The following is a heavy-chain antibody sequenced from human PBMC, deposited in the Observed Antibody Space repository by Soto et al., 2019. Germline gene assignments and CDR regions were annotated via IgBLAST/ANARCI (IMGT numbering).Heavy chain of an antibody. CDR2: IYYSGST. CDR3: ARARAISDYYDSSGPRYYFDY. V-gene: IGHV4-59*01. CDR1: GGSISSYY. J-gene: IGHJ4*02. Sequence: SETLSPTCTVSGGSISSYYWSWIRQPPGKGLEWIGYIYYSGSTNYNPSLKSRVTISVDTSKNQFSLKLGSVTAADTAVYYCARARAISDYYDSSGPRYYFDYWGQGTLVTVSS. D-gene: IGHD3-22*01.